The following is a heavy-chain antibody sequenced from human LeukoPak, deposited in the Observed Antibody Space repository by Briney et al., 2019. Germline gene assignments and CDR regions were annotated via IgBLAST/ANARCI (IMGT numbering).Heavy chain of an antibody. CDR3: ARHPLRGGFDH. CDR2: VYESGDR. D-gene: IGHD5-12*01. Sequence: SETLSLTGTVSGGSINNYYWSWIRQPPGKGLEWIAYVYESGDRGYNPSLKSRVTISVDTSKNQLSLKLNSVTAADTAVYYCARHPLRGGFDHWGLGTLVAVSS. V-gene: IGHV4-59*08. J-gene: IGHJ4*02. CDR1: GGSINNYY.